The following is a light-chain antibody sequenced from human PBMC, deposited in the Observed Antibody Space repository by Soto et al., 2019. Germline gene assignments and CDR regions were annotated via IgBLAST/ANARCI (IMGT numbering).Light chain of an antibody. CDR2: GAS. J-gene: IGKJ1*01. CDR1: QSVSSIY. Sequence: EIVLTQSPGTLSLSPGERATLSCMASQSVSSIYLAWYQQKPGQAPRLLIYGASSRATGIPDRFSGSGSGTDFTLTISRLEPEDFAVYYCQQYGSSRWTFVQGTKVEI. V-gene: IGKV3-20*01. CDR3: QQYGSSRWT.